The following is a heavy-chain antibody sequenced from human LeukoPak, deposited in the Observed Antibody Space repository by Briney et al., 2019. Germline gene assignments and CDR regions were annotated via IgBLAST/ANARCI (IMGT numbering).Heavy chain of an antibody. V-gene: IGHV3-30*18. J-gene: IGHJ4*02. Sequence: GGSLRLSCAASGFTFSSYGMHWVRQAPGKGLEWVAVISYDGSNKYYADSVKGRFTISRDNSKNTLYLQMNSLRAEDTAVYYCAKNSGLAVAGTLGYWGQGTLVTVSS. CDR2: ISYDGSNK. CDR1: GFTFSSYG. D-gene: IGHD6-19*01. CDR3: AKNSGLAVAGTLGY.